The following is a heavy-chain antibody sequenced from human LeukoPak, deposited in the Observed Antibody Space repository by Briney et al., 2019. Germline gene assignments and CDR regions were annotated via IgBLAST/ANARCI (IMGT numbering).Heavy chain of an antibody. D-gene: IGHD5-18*01. J-gene: IGHJ4*02. CDR2: MQSTGDS. Sequence: PSEALSLTCTVSGGSISTYHWNWIRKSPEKGLEWIGYMQSTGDSNYNPSLKSRVTMSVDMSRNQIVLNLSSVTAADTAVYFCARDKQHSYGRYFDHWGQGTLVTVSS. CDR1: GGSISTYH. V-gene: IGHV4-59*01. CDR3: ARDKQHSYGRYFDH.